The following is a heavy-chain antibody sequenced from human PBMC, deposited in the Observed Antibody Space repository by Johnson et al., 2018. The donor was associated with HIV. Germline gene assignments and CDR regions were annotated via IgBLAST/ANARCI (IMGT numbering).Heavy chain of an antibody. Sequence: MQLVESGGGLVQPGGSLRLSCAASGFSVSASYMSWLRQAPGKALEWVSVIYRGGATYYAASVQGRFTISRDNSKNTLYLQMESLRADDTALYYCARDKDYGGNHDAFDIGGQGTMVTVSS. CDR2: IYRGGAT. D-gene: IGHD4-23*01. CDR3: ARDKDYGGNHDAFDI. CDR1: GFSVSASY. J-gene: IGHJ3*02. V-gene: IGHV3-66*01.